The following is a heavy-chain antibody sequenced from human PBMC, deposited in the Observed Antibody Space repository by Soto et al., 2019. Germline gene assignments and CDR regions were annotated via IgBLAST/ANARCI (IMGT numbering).Heavy chain of an antibody. J-gene: IGHJ3*02. CDR2: TRNKANSYTT. Sequence: GGSLRLSCAASRFTFSQYYMDWVRQAPGKGLEWVGRTRNKANSYTTEYAASVKGRFTISRDDSKNSLYLQMNSLKTEDTAVYFCSRDLRYCSSTTCLDAFDIWGQGTMVTVSS. D-gene: IGHD2-2*01. CDR3: SRDLRYCSSTTCLDAFDI. CDR1: RFTFSQYY. V-gene: IGHV3-72*01.